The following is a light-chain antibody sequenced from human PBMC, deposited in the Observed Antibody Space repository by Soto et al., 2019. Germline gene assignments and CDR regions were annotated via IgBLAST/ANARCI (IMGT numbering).Light chain of an antibody. CDR1: QTVYRNY. CDR3: QQYANSPGT. CDR2: GAS. Sequence: ETVLTQSPGTLSLSPGERATLSCRASQTVYRNYLAWYQQKPGQAPRLLINGASSRATGIPDRFSGSGSGTDFTLTISRLEPEDAAVYYCQQYANSPGTFGQGTKVEI. J-gene: IGKJ1*01. V-gene: IGKV3-20*01.